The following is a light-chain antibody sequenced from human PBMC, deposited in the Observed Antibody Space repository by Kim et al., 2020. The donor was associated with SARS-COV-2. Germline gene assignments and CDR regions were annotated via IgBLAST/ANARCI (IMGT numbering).Light chain of an antibody. V-gene: IGKV1-33*01. CDR1: QDVTNY. CDR2: DAS. CDR3: QHYDDLPLT. Sequence: ASVGDTVTITCRASQDVTNYLNWFQQKPGKAPQPLIYDASTLETGVPSRFSGSGSGTEFTFTISSLQPEDVATYYCQHYDDLPLTFGGGTKVDIK. J-gene: IGKJ4*01.